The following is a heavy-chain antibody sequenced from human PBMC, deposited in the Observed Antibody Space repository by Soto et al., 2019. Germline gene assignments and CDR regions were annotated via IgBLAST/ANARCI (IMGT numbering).Heavy chain of an antibody. V-gene: IGHV3-30*18. CDR2: ISYDGSNK. CDR1: GFTFSSYG. J-gene: IGHJ6*02. CDR3: AKDVLRFLEWLAFYGIDV. Sequence: QVQLVESGGGVVQPGRSLRLSCAASGFTFSSYGMHWVRQAPGKGLEWVAVISYDGSNKYYADSVKGRFTISRDNSKNKLYLQMNSLRAEDTVVYYCAKDVLRFLEWLAFYGIDVWGQGTTVTVSS. D-gene: IGHD3-3*01.